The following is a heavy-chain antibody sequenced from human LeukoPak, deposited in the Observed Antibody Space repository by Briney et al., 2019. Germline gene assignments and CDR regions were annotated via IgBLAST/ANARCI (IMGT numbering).Heavy chain of an antibody. CDR1: GYTFSYD. CDR2: MNPNSGNT. J-gene: IGHJ4*02. CDR3: ASVARAPPAFDY. Sequence: ASVKVSCKASGYTFSYDINWVRQATGQGLECMGWMNPNSGNTGYAQKFQGRVTMTRNTSISTAYMELSSLRSEDTAVYYCASVARAPPAFDYWGQGTLVTVSS. D-gene: IGHD5-12*01. V-gene: IGHV1-8*01.